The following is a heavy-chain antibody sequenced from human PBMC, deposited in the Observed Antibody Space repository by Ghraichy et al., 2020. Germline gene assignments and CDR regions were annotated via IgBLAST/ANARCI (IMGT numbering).Heavy chain of an antibody. J-gene: IGHJ6*02. CDR3: ARDRRVPATMYYYYYGMDV. D-gene: IGHD2-2*01. CDR1: GFGVGSSY. CDR2: IFSGGGT. Sequence: GESLNISCAASGFGVGSSYMSWVRQPPGKGLEWVSVIFSGGGTYYADSVKGRFTISRDNSKNTLYLQMNSLRAEDTAVYYCARDRRVPATMYYYYYGMDVWGQGTTVTVSS. V-gene: IGHV3-53*01.